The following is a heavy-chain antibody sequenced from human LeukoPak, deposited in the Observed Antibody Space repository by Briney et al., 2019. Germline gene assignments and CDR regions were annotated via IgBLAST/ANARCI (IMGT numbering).Heavy chain of an antibody. CDR1: GYRFTSYW. D-gene: IGHD5-18*01. V-gene: IGHV5-51*01. CDR3: ARLVWAAMVRHFDY. CDR2: IYPGDSDT. Sequence: GESLKISCKGSGYRFTSYWIGWVRQMPVKGLEWMGIIYPGDSDTRYSPSFQGQVTISADKSISTAYLQWSSLKASDTAMYYCARLVWAAMVRHFDYWGQGTLVTVSS. J-gene: IGHJ4*02.